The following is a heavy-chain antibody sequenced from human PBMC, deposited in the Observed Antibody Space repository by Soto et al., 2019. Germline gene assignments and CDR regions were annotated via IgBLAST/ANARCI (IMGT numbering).Heavy chain of an antibody. Sequence: ASVHVSCKASGYTFTKYYMHWVRQAPGQGLEWMGIINPSGGSTSYAQKFQGRVTKTRDTSTSTVYMELSSLRSEDTAVYYCARDTAEGIRFLEWPHYYYYGMDVWGQGTTVTVSS. CDR2: INPSGGST. D-gene: IGHD3-3*01. V-gene: IGHV1-46*01. CDR3: ARDTAEGIRFLEWPHYYYYGMDV. J-gene: IGHJ6*02. CDR1: GYTFTKYY.